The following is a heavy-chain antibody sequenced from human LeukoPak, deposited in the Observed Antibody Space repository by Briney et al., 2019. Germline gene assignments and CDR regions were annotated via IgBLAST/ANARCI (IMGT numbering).Heavy chain of an antibody. CDR2: ISSSSSTI. J-gene: IGHJ4*02. V-gene: IGHV3-48*01. D-gene: IGHD2-8*01. CDR1: GFTFSSYS. CDR3: ARVNGYYFDY. Sequence: RPGGSLRLSCAASGFTFSSYSMNWVRQAPGKGLEGVSYISSSSSTIYYADSVKGRFTISRDNAKNSLYLQMNSLRAEDTAVYYCARVNGYYFDYWGQGTLVTVSS.